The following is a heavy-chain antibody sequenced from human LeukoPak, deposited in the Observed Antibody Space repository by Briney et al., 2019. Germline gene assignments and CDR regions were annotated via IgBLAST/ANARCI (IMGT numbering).Heavy chain of an antibody. Sequence: GGSLRLSCAASGFTFSSYGMHWVRQAPGKGLEWVAVISYDGSNKYYADSVKGRFTVSRDNSKNTLSLHMNSLRAEDTAVYYCAKTSSLWDYWGQGTLVTVSS. J-gene: IGHJ4*02. CDR2: ISYDGSNK. CDR3: AKTSSLWDY. CDR1: GFTFSSYG. V-gene: IGHV3-30*18. D-gene: IGHD2-15*01.